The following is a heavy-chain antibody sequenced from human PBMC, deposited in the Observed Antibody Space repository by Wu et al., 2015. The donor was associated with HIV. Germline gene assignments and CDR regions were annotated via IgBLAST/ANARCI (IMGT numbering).Heavy chain of an antibody. CDR3: ATRIGNMEAFNI. CDR1: GGTFSSRA. V-gene: IGHV1-46*03. CDR2: INPGGVRV. J-gene: IGHJ3*02. Sequence: QVHLVQSGAEVKKPGSSVKVSCTASGGTFSSRAISWVRQAPGQGLEWMGVINPGGVRVSYAQKFQGRVTMTSDTSTSTVHMDLSSLRSEDTAMYYCATRIGNMEAFNIWGQGTMVIVSS. D-gene: IGHD1/OR15-1a*01.